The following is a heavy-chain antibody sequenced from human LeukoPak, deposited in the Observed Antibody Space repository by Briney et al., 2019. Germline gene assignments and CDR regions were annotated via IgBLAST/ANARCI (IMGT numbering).Heavy chain of an antibody. D-gene: IGHD3-10*01. CDR1: SGSISRGDYY. CDR2: INYSGTT. Sequence: PSETLSLTCTVSSGSISRGDYYWGWVRQPPGEGLEWIASINYSGTTFYNPSLKSRVTISVDTSENQFSLKLSSVTAADTALYYCARRRSGKNWFDPWGQGTLVTVSS. CDR3: ARRRSGKNWFDP. J-gene: IGHJ5*02. V-gene: IGHV4-39*01.